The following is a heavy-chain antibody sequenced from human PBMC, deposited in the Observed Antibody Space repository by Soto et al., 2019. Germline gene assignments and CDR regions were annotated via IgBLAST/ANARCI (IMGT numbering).Heavy chain of an antibody. CDR1: GGSISSSSYY. V-gene: IGHV4-39*01. D-gene: IGHD4-17*01. J-gene: IGHJ4*02. Sequence: SETLSLTCTVSGGSISSSSYYWGWIRQPPGKGLEWIGSIYYSGSTYYNPSLKSRVTISVDTSKNQFSLKLSSVTAADTAVYYCARHYGDYPIYYFDYWGQGTRVTVSS. CDR3: ARHYGDYPIYYFDY. CDR2: IYYSGST.